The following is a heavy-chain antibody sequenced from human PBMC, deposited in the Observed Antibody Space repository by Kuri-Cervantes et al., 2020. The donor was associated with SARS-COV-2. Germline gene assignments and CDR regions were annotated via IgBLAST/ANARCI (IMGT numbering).Heavy chain of an antibody. CDR2: ISAYNGNT. V-gene: IGHV1-18*01. J-gene: IGHJ4*02. D-gene: IGHD3-3*01. CDR1: GYTFTSYG. Sequence: ASVKVSCKASGYTFTSYGISWLRQAPGQGLEWMGWISAYNGNTNYAQKLQGRVTMTTDTSTSTAYMELRGPRSADTAVYYCARGRETYDFWSGYYHHSMSDYWGQGTLVTVSS. CDR3: ARGRETYDFWSGYYHHSMSDY.